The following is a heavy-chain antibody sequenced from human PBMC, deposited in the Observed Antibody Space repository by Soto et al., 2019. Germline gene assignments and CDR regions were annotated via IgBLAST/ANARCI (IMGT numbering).Heavy chain of an antibody. Sequence: ASVKVSCKASGYTFTSYGISWVRQAPGQGLEWMGWISAYNGNTNYAQKLQGRVTMTTDTSTSTAYMELRSLRSDDTAVYYCARAPNTVTRITIFGVVTPNAFDIWGQGTMVTVSS. D-gene: IGHD3-3*01. CDR1: GYTFTSYG. CDR2: ISAYNGNT. V-gene: IGHV1-18*01. CDR3: ARAPNTVTRITIFGVVTPNAFDI. J-gene: IGHJ3*02.